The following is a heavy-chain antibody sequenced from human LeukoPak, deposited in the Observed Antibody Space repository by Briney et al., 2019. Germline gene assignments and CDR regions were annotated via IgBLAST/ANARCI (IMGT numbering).Heavy chain of an antibody. CDR1: GGSFSGYY. J-gene: IGHJ6*03. Sequence: SETLSLTCAVYGGSFSGYYWSWIRQPPGKGLEWIGEINHSGSTNYNPSLKSRVTISVDTSKNQFSLKLSSVTAADTAVYYCARVYGSGRWYYYYYMDVWGKGTTVTISS. V-gene: IGHV4-34*01. D-gene: IGHD3-10*01. CDR3: ARVYGSGRWYYYYYMDV. CDR2: INHSGST.